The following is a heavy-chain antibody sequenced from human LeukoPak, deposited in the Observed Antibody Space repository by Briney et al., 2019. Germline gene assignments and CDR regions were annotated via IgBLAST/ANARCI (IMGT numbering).Heavy chain of an antibody. CDR1: GFTFSSYE. CDR3: AKDHYYYDSSGPDY. D-gene: IGHD3-22*01. J-gene: IGHJ4*02. Sequence: GGSLRLSCAASGFTFSSYEMNWVRQAPGKGLEWVSYISGSGGSTYYADSVKGRFTISRDNSKNTLYLQMNSLRAEDTAVYYCAKDHYYYDSSGPDYWGQGTLVTVSS. CDR2: ISGSGGST. V-gene: IGHV3-23*01.